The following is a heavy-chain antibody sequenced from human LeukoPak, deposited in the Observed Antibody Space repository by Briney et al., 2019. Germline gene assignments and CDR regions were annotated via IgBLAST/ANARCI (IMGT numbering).Heavy chain of an antibody. D-gene: IGHD2-8*02. CDR1: GFSLSTSGVG. J-gene: IGHJ4*02. V-gene: IGHV2-5*02. CDR2: IYWDNDR. CDR3: AHRVFQGGYWDSGKFDY. Sequence: SGPTLVNPTQTLTLTCTFSGFSLSTSGVGVGWIRQPPGKALECLALIYWDNDRRYSPSLRSRLTITKDTSKNRVVLTMTNMDPLDTATYCAHRVFQGGYWDSGKFDYWGQGTPVTVSS.